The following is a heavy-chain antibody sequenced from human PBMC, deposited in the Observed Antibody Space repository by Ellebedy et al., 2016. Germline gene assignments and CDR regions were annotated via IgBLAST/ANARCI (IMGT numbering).Heavy chain of an antibody. D-gene: IGHD6-13*01. V-gene: IGHV3-53*01. J-gene: IGHJ4*02. CDR3: AGESRGITAAGTSLHY. Sequence: GESLKISCAVSGFTVSANYMSWVRQAPGKGLEWVAIIYSTGTTFYPDSAKGRFTISRDNSKNTLYLQMNSRRVEDTAVYYCAGESRGITAAGTSLHYWGQGTLVTVSS. CDR2: IYSTGTT. CDR1: GFTVSANY.